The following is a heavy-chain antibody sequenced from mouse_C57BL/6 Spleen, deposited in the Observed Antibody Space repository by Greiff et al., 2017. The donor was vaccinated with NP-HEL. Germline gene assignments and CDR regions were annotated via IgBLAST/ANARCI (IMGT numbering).Heavy chain of an antibody. J-gene: IGHJ3*01. Sequence: EVQLQQSGPELVKPGASVKISCKASGYTFTDYYMNWVKQSHGKSLEWIGDINPNNGGTSYNQKFKGKATLTVDKSSSTAYMELRSLTSEDSAVYYCASPPIYYAYRGFAYWGQGTLVTVSA. V-gene: IGHV1-26*01. CDR2: INPNNGGT. D-gene: IGHD2-1*01. CDR3: ASPPIYYAYRGFAY. CDR1: GYTFTDYY.